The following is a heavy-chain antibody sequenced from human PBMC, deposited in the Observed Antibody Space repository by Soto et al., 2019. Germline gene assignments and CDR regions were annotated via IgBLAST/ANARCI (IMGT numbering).Heavy chain of an antibody. Sequence: QVQLVQSGAEVKKPGASVKVSCKASGYTFTSYDINWVRQATGQGLEWMGWMNPNSGNTGYAQKFQGRVTMTRNTSISTAYMELSSLRSEDTAVYYCARRITMIVVATLVTDAFDIWGQGTMVTVSS. CDR3: ARRITMIVVATLVTDAFDI. CDR1: GYTFTSYD. J-gene: IGHJ3*02. CDR2: MNPNSGNT. D-gene: IGHD3-22*01. V-gene: IGHV1-8*01.